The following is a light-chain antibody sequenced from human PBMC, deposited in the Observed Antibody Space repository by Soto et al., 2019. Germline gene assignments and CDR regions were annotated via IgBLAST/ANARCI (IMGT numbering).Light chain of an antibody. V-gene: IGLV2-23*01. CDR1: SSDVGSYNL. J-gene: IGLJ2*01. Sequence: QSVLTQPASVSGSPGQSITISCTGTSSDVGSYNLVSWYQQHPGKAPKLMIYEGSKRPSGVSNRFSGSKSGNTASLTISGLQAEDEADYYCCSYAGSSTLVXGGGTKVTVL. CDR2: EGS. CDR3: CSYAGSSTLV.